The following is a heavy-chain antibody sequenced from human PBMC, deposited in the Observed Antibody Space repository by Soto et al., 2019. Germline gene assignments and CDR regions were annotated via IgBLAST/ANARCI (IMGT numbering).Heavy chain of an antibody. D-gene: IGHD6-13*01. CDR3: ARDEGIAAAGIRFDP. J-gene: IGHJ5*02. Sequence: GGSLRLSCAASGFTFSSYSMNWVRQAPGRGLEWVSSISSSSSYIYYADSVKGRFTISRDNAKNSLYLQMNSLRAEDTAVYYCARDEGIAAAGIRFDPWGQGTLVTVSS. V-gene: IGHV3-21*01. CDR1: GFTFSSYS. CDR2: ISSSSSYI.